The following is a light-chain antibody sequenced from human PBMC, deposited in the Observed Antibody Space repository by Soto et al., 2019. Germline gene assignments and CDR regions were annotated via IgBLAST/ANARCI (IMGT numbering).Light chain of an antibody. CDR1: NSDVGTYNY. CDR3: SSYAGSNNLV. J-gene: IGLJ2*01. V-gene: IGLV2-8*01. CDR2: EVS. Sequence: QSVLAQPPSASGSPGQSVTITCTGTNSDVGTYNYVSWYQHHPGKATKFMIYEVSKRPLGVPDRFSGSKSGNTASLTVSGLQAEDEADYYCSSYAGSNNLVFGGGTKLTVL.